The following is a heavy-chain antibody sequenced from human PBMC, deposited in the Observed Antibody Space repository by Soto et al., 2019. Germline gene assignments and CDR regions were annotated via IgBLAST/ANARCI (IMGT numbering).Heavy chain of an antibody. Sequence: GGSLRLSCAASGFTFSNYPMNWVRQAPGKGLEWISYTSGDSGAIYYADSVKGRFSISRDNAKNSLYLQMNSLRVEDTAVYYCASDWFYMDVWGKGTSVTVSS. J-gene: IGHJ6*03. CDR2: TSGDSGAI. D-gene: IGHD3-9*01. CDR1: GFTFSNYP. CDR3: ASDWFYMDV. V-gene: IGHV3-48*01.